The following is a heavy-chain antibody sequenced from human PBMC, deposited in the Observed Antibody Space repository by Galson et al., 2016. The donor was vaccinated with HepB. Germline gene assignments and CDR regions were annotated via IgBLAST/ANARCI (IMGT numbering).Heavy chain of an antibody. CDR2: ISSSSSYI. V-gene: IGHV3-21*01. CDR3: ARGDIVGAIFDY. D-gene: IGHD1-26*01. CDR1: GFTFSSYS. Sequence: SLRLSCAASGFTFSSYSMNWVRQAPGKGLEWVSSISSSSSYIYYADSVKGRFTISRDNAKSSLYLQMNGLRAEDTAVYYCARGDIVGAIFDYWGQGTLVTVSS. J-gene: IGHJ4*02.